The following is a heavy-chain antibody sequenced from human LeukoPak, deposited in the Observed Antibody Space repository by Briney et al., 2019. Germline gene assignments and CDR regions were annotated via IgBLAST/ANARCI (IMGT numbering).Heavy chain of an antibody. Sequence: ASVKVSCKASGYTFTSYYMHWVRQAPGQGLEWMGIINPSGGSTSYAQKFQGGVTMTRDTSTSTVYMELSSLRSEDTAVYYCARDTRVLELPIYYYYYGMDVWGQGTTVTVSS. CDR2: INPSGGST. V-gene: IGHV1-46*01. D-gene: IGHD1-7*01. CDR3: ARDTRVLELPIYYYYYGMDV. CDR1: GYTFTSYY. J-gene: IGHJ6*02.